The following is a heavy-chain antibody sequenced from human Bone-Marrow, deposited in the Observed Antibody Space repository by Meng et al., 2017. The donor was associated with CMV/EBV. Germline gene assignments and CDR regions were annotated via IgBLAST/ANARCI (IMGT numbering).Heavy chain of an antibody. J-gene: IGHJ6*02. CDR1: GFTFSSYG. Sequence: GGSLRLSCAASGFTFSSYGMHWVRQAPGKGLEWVAFIRYDGSNKYYADSVKGRFTISRDNSTNTLYLQMNSLRAEDTAVYYCAKDPHLITIFGVVIKKSPSNYYGMDVWGQGTTVTVPS. CDR3: AKDPHLITIFGVVIKKSPSNYYGMDV. D-gene: IGHD3-3*01. V-gene: IGHV3-30*02. CDR2: IRYDGSNK.